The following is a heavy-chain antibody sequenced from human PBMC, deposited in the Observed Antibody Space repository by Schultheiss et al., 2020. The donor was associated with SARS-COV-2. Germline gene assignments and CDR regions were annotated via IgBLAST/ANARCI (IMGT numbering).Heavy chain of an antibody. V-gene: IGHV3-48*04. CDR2: ISGSGGTI. J-gene: IGHJ6*02. CDR3: AKGDTLAAAGTLTYYYGMDV. CDR1: GFSFSSYS. Sequence: GGSLRLSCAASGFSFSSYSMNWVRQAPGKGLEWVSYISGSGGTIYYADSLRGRFTISRDNAKNTLYLQMNSLRAEDTAVYYCAKGDTLAAAGTLTYYYGMDVWGQGTTVTVSS. D-gene: IGHD6-13*01.